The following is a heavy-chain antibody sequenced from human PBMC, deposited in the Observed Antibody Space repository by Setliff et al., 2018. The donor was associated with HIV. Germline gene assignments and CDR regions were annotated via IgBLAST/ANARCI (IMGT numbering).Heavy chain of an antibody. J-gene: IGHJ3*02. CDR3: ARPSDYNVWSDDI. Sequence: PSETLSLTCTVSGGSISSGSYYWSWIRQHAGKGLEWIGHIYTSGSTNYNPSLKSRVTISLDTSKNQFSLKLSSVTAADTAVYYCARPSDYNVWSDDIWGQGTMVTVSS. CDR1: GGSISSGSYY. D-gene: IGHD3-3*01. V-gene: IGHV4-61*09. CDR2: IYTSGST.